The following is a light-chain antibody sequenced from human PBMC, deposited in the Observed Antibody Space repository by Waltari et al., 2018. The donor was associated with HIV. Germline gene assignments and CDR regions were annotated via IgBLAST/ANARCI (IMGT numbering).Light chain of an antibody. Sequence: SYEPTQPPSVSVSPGQTASITCSGDKLGDKYACWYQQKPGQSPVLVIYQDSKRPSGVPERFSGSNYGNIATLTSSGTQATDEADYYCQAWDSSTLVFGGGTKLTVL. CDR3: QAWDSSTLV. J-gene: IGLJ2*01. CDR2: QDS. CDR1: KLGDKY. V-gene: IGLV3-1*01.